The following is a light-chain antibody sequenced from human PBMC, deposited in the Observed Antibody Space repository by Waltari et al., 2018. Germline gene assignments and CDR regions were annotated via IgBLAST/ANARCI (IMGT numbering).Light chain of an antibody. CDR2: QDS. CDR3: QAWDSSTAV. J-gene: IGLJ2*01. CDR1: KLGDKY. V-gene: IGLV3-1*01. Sequence: SYELTQPPSASVSPGQTASITCSGGKLGDKYACWYQQKPGQSPVLVIYQDSKRPSGIPERFSGSNSGNTATLTISGTQAMDEADYYCQAWDSSTAVFGGGTKLTVL.